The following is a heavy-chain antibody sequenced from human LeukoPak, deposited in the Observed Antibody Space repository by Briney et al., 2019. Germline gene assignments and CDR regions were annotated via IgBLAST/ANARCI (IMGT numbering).Heavy chain of an antibody. V-gene: IGHV3-30*18. CDR1: GFTFSSYG. J-gene: IGHJ1*01. CDR3: AKDSGSYFDFQH. CDR2: ISYDGSNK. Sequence: PGGSLRLSCAASGFTFSSYGMHWVRQAPGKGLEWVAVISYDGSNKYYADSERGRFTISRDNSKNTLYLQMNSLRAEDTAVYYCAKDSGSYFDFQHWGQGTLVTVSS. D-gene: IGHD1-26*01.